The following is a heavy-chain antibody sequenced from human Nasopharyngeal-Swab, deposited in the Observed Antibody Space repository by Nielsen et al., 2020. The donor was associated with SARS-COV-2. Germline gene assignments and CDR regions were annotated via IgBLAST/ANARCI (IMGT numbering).Heavy chain of an antibody. Sequence: GSLRLFCAVYGGSFSAYYWGWIRQPPGKGLEWIAEINHSGGTNYNPSLKSRVTISVDTSKNQFSLKLSSVTAADTAVYYCARGLSGIVPAPILGLGPYYSYYYMDVWGKGTTVTVSS. CDR3: ARGLSGIVPAPILGLGPYYSYYYMDV. CDR2: INHSGGT. J-gene: IGHJ6*03. V-gene: IGHV4-34*01. CDR1: GGSFSAYY. D-gene: IGHD2-2*01.